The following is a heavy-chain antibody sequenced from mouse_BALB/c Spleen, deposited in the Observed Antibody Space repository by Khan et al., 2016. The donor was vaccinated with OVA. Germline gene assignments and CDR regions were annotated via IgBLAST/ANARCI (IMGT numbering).Heavy chain of an antibody. CDR2: INYSGST. V-gene: IGHV3-2*02. D-gene: IGHD2-3*01. CDR1: GYSITSDYA. Sequence: EVQLQESGPGLVKPSQSLSLTCTVTGYSITSDYAWNWIRQFPGNKLEWMGYINYSGSTSYNQSLKSRISFTRDTSKTQVFLQLNTVTTEDTATYYCARRGIYNSYSLYYSMAYWGQGTSVTVSS. CDR3: ARRGIYNSYSLYYSMAY. J-gene: IGHJ4*01.